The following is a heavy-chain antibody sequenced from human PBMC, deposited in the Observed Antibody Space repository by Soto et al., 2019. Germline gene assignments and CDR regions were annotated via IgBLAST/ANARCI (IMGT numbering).Heavy chain of an antibody. CDR3: ARDRYKAVVISYYYYGMDV. D-gene: IGHD2-15*01. V-gene: IGHV3-30-3*01. Sequence: GGSLRLSCAASGITFNNYAMYWVRQAPGKGLEWVAVISYDGSNKYYADSMKGRFTISRDNSKDTLYLQMNSLRAEDTAVYYCARDRYKAVVISYYYYGMDVWGQGTTVTVSS. CDR2: ISYDGSNK. CDR1: GITFNNYA. J-gene: IGHJ6*02.